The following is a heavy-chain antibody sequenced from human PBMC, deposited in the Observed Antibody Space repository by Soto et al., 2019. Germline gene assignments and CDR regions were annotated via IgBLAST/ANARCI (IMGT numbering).Heavy chain of an antibody. V-gene: IGHV4-34*01. CDR3: ARDKITGLFDY. CDR1: GGSFSGYY. D-gene: IGHD2-8*02. J-gene: IGHJ4*02. CDR2: INHSGST. Sequence: QVQLRQWGAGLLKPSETLSLTCAVYGGSFSGYYWTWIRQPPGTGLEWIGEINHSGSTNYNPSLKSRVTISVDTSKNQSSLKLTSVTAADTAVYYCARDKITGLFDYWGQGTLVTVSS.